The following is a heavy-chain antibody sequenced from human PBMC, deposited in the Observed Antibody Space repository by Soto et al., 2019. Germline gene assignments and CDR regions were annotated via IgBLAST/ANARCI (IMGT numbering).Heavy chain of an antibody. CDR1: GGSISSYY. J-gene: IGHJ4*02. V-gene: IGHV4-59*12. D-gene: IGHD4-17*01. CDR2: IYHSGST. CDR3: ARASTTVTTLDY. Sequence: SETLSLTCTVSGGSISSYYWSWIRQPPGKGLEWIGYIYHSGSTYYNPSLKSRVTISVDRSKNQFSLKLSSVTAADTAVYYCARASTTVTTLDYWRQGTLVTVSS.